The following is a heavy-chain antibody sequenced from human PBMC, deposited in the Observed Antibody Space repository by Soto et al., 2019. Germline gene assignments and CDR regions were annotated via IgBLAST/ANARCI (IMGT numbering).Heavy chain of an antibody. Sequence: QVQLVESGGGVVQRGGSLRLSCAASGFTFSSYGMHWVRQAPGKGLEWVAVIWYDGSNKYYADSVKGRYTISRDDSKNTVYLQMNSLGAEDTAVYYCTREPIIAVAAYDAFDIWCQGTSVTVSS. V-gene: IGHV3-33*01. CDR2: IWYDGSNK. CDR3: TREPIIAVAAYDAFDI. D-gene: IGHD6-19*01. J-gene: IGHJ3*02. CDR1: GFTFSSYG.